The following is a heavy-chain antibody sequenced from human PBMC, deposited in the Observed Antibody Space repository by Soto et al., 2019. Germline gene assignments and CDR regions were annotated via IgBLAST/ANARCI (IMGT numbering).Heavy chain of an antibody. Sequence: SVKVSCKASVGTFSSYAISWVRQAPGQGLEWMGGIIPIFGTANYAQKFQGRVTITADESTSTAYMELSSLRSEDTAVYYCARDLRRSITIFGVVTDYYYYGMDVWGQGTTVTVSS. J-gene: IGHJ6*02. CDR3: ARDLRRSITIFGVVTDYYYYGMDV. V-gene: IGHV1-69*13. CDR2: IIPIFGTA. D-gene: IGHD3-3*01. CDR1: VGTFSSYA.